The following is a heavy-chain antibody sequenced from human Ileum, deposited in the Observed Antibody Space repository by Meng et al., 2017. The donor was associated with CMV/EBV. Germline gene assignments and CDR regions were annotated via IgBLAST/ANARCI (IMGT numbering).Heavy chain of an antibody. J-gene: IGHJ4*01. V-gene: IGHV3-66*02. CDR3: VRGQVYFDF. CDR2: TYNDGYT. Sequence: GGSLRLSCAASGLIVSDNYMTWVRQAPGKGLEWVSLTYNDGYTSYADSVRGRFTVSRDNSKNTLFLQMNSLRAEDTAVYYCVRGQVYFDFWGHAALVTVSS. CDR1: GLIVSDNY.